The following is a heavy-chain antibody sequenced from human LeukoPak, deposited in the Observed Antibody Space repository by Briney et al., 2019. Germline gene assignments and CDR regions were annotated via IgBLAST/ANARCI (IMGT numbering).Heavy chain of an antibody. Sequence: ASVKVSCKAPGYTFTSYGISWVRQAPGQGLEWMGWISAYNGNTNYAQKLQGRVTMTTDTSTGTAYMELRSLRSDDTAVYYCARATDYYDSSKPDYWGQGTLVTVSS. CDR1: GYTFTSYG. J-gene: IGHJ4*02. CDR3: ARATDYYDSSKPDY. D-gene: IGHD3-22*01. V-gene: IGHV1-18*01. CDR2: ISAYNGNT.